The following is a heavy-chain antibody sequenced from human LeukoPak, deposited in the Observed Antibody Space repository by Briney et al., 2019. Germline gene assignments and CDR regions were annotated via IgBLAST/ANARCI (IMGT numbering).Heavy chain of an antibody. CDR1: GYTFTGYY. V-gene: IGHV1-2*02. CDR2: INPNSGGT. Sequence: GASVKVSCKASGYTFTGYYMHWVRQAPGQGLEWMGWINPNSGGTNYAQKFQGRVTMTRDTSISTAYMELSRLRSDDTAVYHCARSVAVAESPDYWGQGTLVTVSS. J-gene: IGHJ4*02. CDR3: ARSVAVAESPDY. D-gene: IGHD6-19*01.